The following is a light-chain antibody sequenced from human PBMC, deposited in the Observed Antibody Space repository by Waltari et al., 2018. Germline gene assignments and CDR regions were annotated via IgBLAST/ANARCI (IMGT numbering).Light chain of an antibody. Sequence: QSALTQPRPVSGSPGQSVTISCTGTSSDIGGYDFVPWYQQYPGKAPKLIIYDVNKRPPGVPDRFSGSKSGNTASLTISGLLNEDEADYYCCSYAGADTSVVFGGGTTLTVL. CDR3: CSYAGADTSVV. V-gene: IGLV2-11*01. CDR2: DVN. CDR1: SSDIGGYDF. J-gene: IGLJ2*01.